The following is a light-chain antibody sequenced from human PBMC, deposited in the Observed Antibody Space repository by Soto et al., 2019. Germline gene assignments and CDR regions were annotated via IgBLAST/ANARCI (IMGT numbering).Light chain of an antibody. V-gene: IGLV2-8*01. CDR1: SSDVGGYNY. CDR3: SSFAGNNIYV. CDR2: EVS. Sequence: QSVLTQPPSASGSPGQSVTISCTGTSSDVGGYNYVSWYQQHPGKAPKLMIHEVSKRPSGVPDRFSGFKSGNTASLTVSGLQAEDEADYYCSSFAGNNIYVFGTGTKVTVL. J-gene: IGLJ1*01.